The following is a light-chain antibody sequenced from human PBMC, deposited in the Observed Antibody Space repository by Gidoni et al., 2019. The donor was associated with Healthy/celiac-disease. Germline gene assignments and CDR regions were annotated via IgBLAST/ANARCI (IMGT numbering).Light chain of an antibody. CDR2: GAS. Sequence: EIVMTQSPATLSVSPGERATLSCRASQSVRSNLAWYQQKPGQAPRLLIYGASTRATGLPARFSGSGSGTEFTLTIRSLQSEDFAVYYCQQYNNWPYTFGQGTKLEIK. V-gene: IGKV3-15*01. CDR1: QSVRSN. CDR3: QQYNNWPYT. J-gene: IGKJ2*01.